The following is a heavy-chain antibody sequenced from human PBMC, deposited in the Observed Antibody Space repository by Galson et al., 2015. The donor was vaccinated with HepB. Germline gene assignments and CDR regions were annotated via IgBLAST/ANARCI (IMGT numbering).Heavy chain of an antibody. CDR1: GFSFSSYW. CDR3: ARDWAPASL. D-gene: IGHD3-16*01. Sequence: SLRLSCAASGFSFSSYWMSWVRQAPGKGLECVASIKTDGNAKQYVDSVKGRFTISRDNARSSLFLQMNSLRGEDTAVYYCARDWAPASLWGQGTLVTVSS. J-gene: IGHJ4*02. CDR2: IKTDGNAK. V-gene: IGHV3-7*01.